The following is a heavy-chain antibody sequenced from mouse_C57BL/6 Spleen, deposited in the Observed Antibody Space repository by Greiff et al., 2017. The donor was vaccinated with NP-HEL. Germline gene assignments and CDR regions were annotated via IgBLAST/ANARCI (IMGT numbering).Heavy chain of an antibody. V-gene: IGHV7-3*01. Sequence: EVKLVESGGGLVQPGGSLSLSCAASGFTFTDYYMSWVRQPPGKALEWLGFIRNKANGYTTEYSASVKGRFTISRDNSQSILYLQMNALRAEDSATYYCARYNGYLYYFDVWGTRTTVTVSS. D-gene: IGHD2-2*01. CDR1: GFTFTDYY. CDR2: IRNKANGYTT. CDR3: ARYNGYLYYFDV. J-gene: IGHJ1*03.